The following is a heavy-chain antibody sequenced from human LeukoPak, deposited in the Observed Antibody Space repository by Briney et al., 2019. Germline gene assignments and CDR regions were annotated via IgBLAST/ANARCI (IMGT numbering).Heavy chain of an antibody. D-gene: IGHD3-22*01. V-gene: IGHV4-39*07. CDR2: IYYSGST. CDR1: GGSISSSSYY. CDR3: ASTPPGRVGYYYDSIP. Sequence: PSETLSLTCTVSGGSISSSSYYWGWIRQPPGKGLKWIGSIYYSGSTYYNPSLKSRVTISVDTSKNQFSLKLSSVTAADTAVYYCASTPPGRVGYYYDSIPWGQGTLVTVSS. J-gene: IGHJ5*02.